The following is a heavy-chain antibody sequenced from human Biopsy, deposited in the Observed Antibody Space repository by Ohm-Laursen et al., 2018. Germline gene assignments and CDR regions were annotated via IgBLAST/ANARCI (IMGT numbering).Heavy chain of an antibody. D-gene: IGHD5/OR15-5a*01. J-gene: IGHJ4*02. CDR1: GFTFSNYA. V-gene: IGHV3-23*01. CDR2: ISGRGGSGAST. Sequence: SLRLSCAASGFTFSNYAMSWVRQAPGKGLECVSRISGRGGSGASTYYADSVKGRFTTSRDNSKNTLFLQMNSLRAEDTAIYYCARGDLPEFDYWGQGTLVTVSS. CDR3: ARGDLPEFDY.